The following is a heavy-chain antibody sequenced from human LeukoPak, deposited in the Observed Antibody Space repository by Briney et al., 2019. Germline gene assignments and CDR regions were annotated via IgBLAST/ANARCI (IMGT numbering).Heavy chain of an antibody. CDR1: GFTFDDYG. J-gene: IGHJ4*02. V-gene: IGHV3-20*04. CDR2: INWNGGST. D-gene: IGHD6-19*01. Sequence: GGSLRLSCAASGFTFDDYGMSWVRQAPGKGLEWVSGINWNGGSTGYADSVKGRFTISRDNAKNSLYLQMNSLRAEDTAVYYCAKDQGYSSGWYGFDYWGQGTLVTVSS. CDR3: AKDQGYSSGWYGFDY.